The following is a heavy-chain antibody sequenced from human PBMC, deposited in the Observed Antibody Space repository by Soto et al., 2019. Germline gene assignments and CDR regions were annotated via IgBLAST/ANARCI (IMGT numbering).Heavy chain of an antibody. Sequence: LGESLKIPWKGSGDSLTRYWNGWGRQMPGKGLEGMGIIHPGDSDTRYSPSCQGQVTISADKSISTAFLQWSSLKGSDTAMYYCASIDYFYSSGYSTNAFDIWGPGTMLTVSS. CDR2: IHPGDSDT. CDR3: ASIDYFYSSGYSTNAFDI. CDR1: GDSLTRYW. V-gene: IGHV5-51*01. D-gene: IGHD3-22*01. J-gene: IGHJ3*02.